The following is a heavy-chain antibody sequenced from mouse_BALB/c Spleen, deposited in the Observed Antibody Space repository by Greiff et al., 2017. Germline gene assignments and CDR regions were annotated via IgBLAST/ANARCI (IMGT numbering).Heavy chain of an antibody. V-gene: IGHV14-3*02. CDR2: IDPANGNT. D-gene: IGHD1-1*01. CDR1: GFNIKDTY. Sequence: EVQLQQSGAELVKPGASVKLSCTASGFNIKDTYMHWVKQRPEQGLEWIGRIDPANGNTKYDPKFQGKATITADTSSNTAYLQLSSLTSEDTAVYYCARGNYYGSSWDYWGQGTTRTVSS. CDR3: ARGNYYGSSWDY. J-gene: IGHJ2*01.